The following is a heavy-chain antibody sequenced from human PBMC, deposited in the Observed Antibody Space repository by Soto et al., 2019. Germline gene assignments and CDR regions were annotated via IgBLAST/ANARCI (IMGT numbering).Heavy chain of an antibody. CDR1: GFTFKNFF. D-gene: IGHD3-16*01. V-gene: IGHV3-30*18. J-gene: IGHJ6*02. CDR3: AKGGGGARVDEPPYGMDV. Sequence: QMQLVESGGGVVQPGRSLRLSCVGSGFTFKNFFMYWVRQTPGKGLEWVADITSGGRDTHYADSVRGRFTISRDDSKSTVYLQMNSLKSEDTAEYYCAKGGGGARVDEPPYGMDVWGQGATVSVS. CDR2: ITSGGRDT.